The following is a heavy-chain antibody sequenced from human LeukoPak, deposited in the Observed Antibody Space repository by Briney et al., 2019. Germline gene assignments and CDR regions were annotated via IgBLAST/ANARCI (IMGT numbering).Heavy chain of an antibody. CDR1: GGSFSGYY. Sequence: SETLSLTCAVYGGSFSGYYWSWIRQPPGKGLEWIGEINHSGSTNYNPSLKSRVTISVDTSKNQFSLKLSSVTAADTAVYYCARGRFGEPNPLDYWGQGTLVTVSS. CDR3: ARGRFGEPNPLDY. V-gene: IGHV4-34*01. D-gene: IGHD3-10*01. J-gene: IGHJ4*02. CDR2: INHSGST.